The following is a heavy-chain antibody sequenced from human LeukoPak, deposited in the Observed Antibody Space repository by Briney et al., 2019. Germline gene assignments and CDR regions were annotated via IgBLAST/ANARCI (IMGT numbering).Heavy chain of an antibody. CDR1: GFTFSSYW. CDR2: INSDGSIT. Sequence: PGGSLRLSCAASGFTFSSYWMHWVRQAPGKGLMWVSRINSDGSITNYAASVKGRFTISRDNAKNTLYLQMNSLRAEDTAVYYCARVRATFSPHFDNWGQGTLVTVSS. CDR3: ARVRATFSPHFDN. D-gene: IGHD5-12*01. V-gene: IGHV3-74*01. J-gene: IGHJ4*02.